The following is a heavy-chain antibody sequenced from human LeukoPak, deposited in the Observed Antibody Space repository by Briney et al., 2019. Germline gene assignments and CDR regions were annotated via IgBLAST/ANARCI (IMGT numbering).Heavy chain of an antibody. D-gene: IGHD2-2*01. CDR2: ISAYNGNT. J-gene: IGHJ4*02. Sequence: ASVKVSCKASGYTFTSYGISWVRQAPGQGLEWMGWISAYNGNTTYAQKLQGRVTMTTDTSTSTAYMELRSLRSDDTAVYYCARDESREIVVVPAAPFDYWGQGTLVTVSS. CDR1: GYTFTSYG. CDR3: ARDESREIVVVPAAPFDY. V-gene: IGHV1-18*01.